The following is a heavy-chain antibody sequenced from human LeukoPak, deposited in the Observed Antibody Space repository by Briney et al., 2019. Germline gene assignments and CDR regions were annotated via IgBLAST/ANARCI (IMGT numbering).Heavy chain of an antibody. CDR1: GGSVTSGDYY. CDR3: ARHGRDGFDY. V-gene: IGHV4-30-4*01. J-gene: IGHJ4*02. CDR2: IYYSGNT. Sequence: SETLSLTCFVSGGSVTSGDYYWSWVRQPPGRGLEWIGYIYYSGNTNYNSSLKSRVSVSVDTSKNQFSLKLTSVTAADTAVYYCARHGRDGFDYWGQGTVVTVSS. D-gene: IGHD5-24*01.